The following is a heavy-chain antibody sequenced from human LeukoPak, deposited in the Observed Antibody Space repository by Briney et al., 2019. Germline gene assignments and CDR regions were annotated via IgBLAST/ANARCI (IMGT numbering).Heavy chain of an antibody. Sequence: GRSLRLSCAASGFTFDDYAMHWVRQAPGKGLEWVSGISWNSGSTGYADSVKGRFTISRDNAKNSLYLQMNSLRAEDTAMYYCARGGGYSYGKYYFDYWGQGTLVTVSS. V-gene: IGHV3-9*01. CDR1: GFTFDDYA. J-gene: IGHJ4*02. D-gene: IGHD5-18*01. CDR3: ARGGGYSYGKYYFDY. CDR2: ISWNSGST.